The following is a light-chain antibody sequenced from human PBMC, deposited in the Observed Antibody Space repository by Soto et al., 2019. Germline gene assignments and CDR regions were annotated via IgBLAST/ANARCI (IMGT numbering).Light chain of an antibody. Sequence: QSALTKPPAASGSPGQSVTISCTGTSRDVGGYNYVSWYQQHPGKAPKLMIYEVSKRPSGVPDRFSGSKSGNTASLTVSGLQAEDEADYYCSSYAGSNNLVFGGGTKVTVL. CDR3: SSYAGSNNLV. CDR1: SRDVGGYNY. J-gene: IGLJ2*01. CDR2: EVS. V-gene: IGLV2-8*01.